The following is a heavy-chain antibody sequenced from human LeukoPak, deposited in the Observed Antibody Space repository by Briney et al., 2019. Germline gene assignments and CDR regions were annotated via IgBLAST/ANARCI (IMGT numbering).Heavy chain of an antibody. J-gene: IGHJ4*02. CDR3: ARGLSGYVDY. D-gene: IGHD5-12*01. V-gene: IGHV1-18*01. CDR1: GYTFTNYG. CDR2: ISAFNGYT. Sequence: ASVKVSCKASGYTFTNYGISWVRQAPGQGLEWMGWISAFNGYTDYPQNFQGRVTLTTDTSTSTAYMELRSLRSDDTAVYYCARGLSGYVDYWGQGTLVTVSS.